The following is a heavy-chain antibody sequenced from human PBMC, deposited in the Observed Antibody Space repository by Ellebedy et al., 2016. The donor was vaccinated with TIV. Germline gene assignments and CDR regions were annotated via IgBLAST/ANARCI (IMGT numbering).Heavy chain of an antibody. CDR3: AKDGGGRWLQLDY. V-gene: IGHV3-30*18. J-gene: IGHJ4*02. D-gene: IGHD5-24*01. Sequence: GESLKISXAASGFTFSSYGMHWVRQAPGKGLEWVGLIKYDGSNEYYADSVKGRFTISRDNSKNTLYLQMNSLRAEDTAVFYCAKDGGGRWLQLDYWGQGTLVTVSS. CDR1: GFTFSSYG. CDR2: IKYDGSNE.